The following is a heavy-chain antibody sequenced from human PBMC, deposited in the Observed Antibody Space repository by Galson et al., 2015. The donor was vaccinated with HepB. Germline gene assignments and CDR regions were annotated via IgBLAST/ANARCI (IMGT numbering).Heavy chain of an antibody. J-gene: IGHJ4*02. Sequence: SLRLSCAASGFTFSTFAMNWVRQAPGKGLEWVSAITGSGVSTYYADSVKGRFTISRDNSKNTLYLQMNSPRAEDTAVYYCAMRPVYFDYWGQGTLVTVSS. D-gene: IGHD2-2*01. V-gene: IGHV3-23*01. CDR2: ITGSGVST. CDR3: AMRPVYFDY. CDR1: GFTFSTFA.